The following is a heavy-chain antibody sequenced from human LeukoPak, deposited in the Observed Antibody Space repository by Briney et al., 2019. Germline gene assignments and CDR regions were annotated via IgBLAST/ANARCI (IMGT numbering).Heavy chain of an antibody. J-gene: IGHJ4*02. CDR1: GFTSSSYA. CDR3: VKDLGWFGELLSLDY. D-gene: IGHD3-10*01. V-gene: IGHV3-64D*06. Sequence: PGGSLRLSCSASGFTSSSYAMHWVRQAPGKGLEYVSAISSNGGSTYYADSVKGRFTISRDNSKNTLYLQMSSLRAEDTAVYYYVKDLGWFGELLSLDYWGQGTLVTVSS. CDR2: ISSNGGST.